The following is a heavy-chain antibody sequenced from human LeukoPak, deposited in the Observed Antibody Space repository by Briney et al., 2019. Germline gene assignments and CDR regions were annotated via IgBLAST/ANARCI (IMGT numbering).Heavy chain of an antibody. J-gene: IGHJ4*02. Sequence: SVKVSCKVSGYTLTELSMHWVRQAPGQGLEWMGGIIPIFGTANYAQKFQGRVTITTDESTSTAYMELSSLRSEDTAVYYCARTLARRYSSSAEYYFDYWGQGTLVTVSS. CDR3: ARTLARRYSSSAEYYFDY. D-gene: IGHD6-6*01. CDR1: GYTLTELS. V-gene: IGHV1-69*05. CDR2: IIPIFGTA.